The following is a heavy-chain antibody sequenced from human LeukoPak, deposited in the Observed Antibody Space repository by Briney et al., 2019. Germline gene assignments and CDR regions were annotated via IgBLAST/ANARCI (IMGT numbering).Heavy chain of an antibody. D-gene: IGHD1-14*01. Sequence: PGGSLRLSCAASGFTVSSNYMSWVRQAPGKGLEWVSVIYSGGSTYNADSAKGRFTISRDNSKNTLYLQMNSLRAEDTALYYCARITADDYWGQGTLVTVSS. CDR3: ARITADDY. V-gene: IGHV3-53*01. CDR2: IYSGGST. J-gene: IGHJ4*02. CDR1: GFTVSSNY.